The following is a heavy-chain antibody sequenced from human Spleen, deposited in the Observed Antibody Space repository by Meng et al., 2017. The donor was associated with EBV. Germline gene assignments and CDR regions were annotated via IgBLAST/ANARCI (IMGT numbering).Heavy chain of an antibody. CDR1: GGTFSSNA. V-gene: IGHV1-69*06. Sequence: QAELVRSRPEVKKLGYCVKVSCKHSGGTFSSNAISWVRQAPGQGLEWMGGLIPMLGAPNYAQKFQDRVTIIADKSTSIHYMELSSLRSDDTAVYYCASESGRGYTPDYWGRGTLVTVSS. CDR2: LIPMLGAP. D-gene: IGHD3-10*01. CDR3: ASESGRGYTPDY. J-gene: IGHJ4*02.